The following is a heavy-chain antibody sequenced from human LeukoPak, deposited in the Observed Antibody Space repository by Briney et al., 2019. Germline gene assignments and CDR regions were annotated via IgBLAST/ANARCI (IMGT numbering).Heavy chain of an antibody. CDR1: GYSFNTYW. D-gene: IGHD3-22*01. J-gene: IGHJ4*02. CDR2: IYPGDSNT. Sequence: GESLKISCEGSGYSFNTYWIGWVRQMPGKGLEWMGNIYPGDSNTRYSPSFQGHLTISPGKSIRTAYLQWSSLKTSDTAMYYCARRYHDCSGYSRQFDYWGQGTLVTVSS. CDR3: ARRYHDCSGYSRQFDY. V-gene: IGHV5-51*01.